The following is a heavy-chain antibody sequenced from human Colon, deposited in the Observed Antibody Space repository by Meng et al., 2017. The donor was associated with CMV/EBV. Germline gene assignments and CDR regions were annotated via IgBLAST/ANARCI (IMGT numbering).Heavy chain of an antibody. CDR3: AHRGRDGYNIHYFGLDV. V-gene: IGHV3-23*01. CDR1: GFTLSSYA. Sequence: ETLSLTCAASGFTLSSYAVSWVRQAPGKGLEWVSIISGNGDTTYYADSVKGRFTISRDNSKNTVSLQMNNLRAEDTAVYYCAHRGRDGYNIHYFGLDVWGQGTTVTVSS. D-gene: IGHD5-24*01. J-gene: IGHJ6*02. CDR2: ISGNGDTT.